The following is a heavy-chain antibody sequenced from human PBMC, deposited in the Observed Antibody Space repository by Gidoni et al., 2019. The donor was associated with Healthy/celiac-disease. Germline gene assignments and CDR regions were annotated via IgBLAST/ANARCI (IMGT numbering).Heavy chain of an antibody. J-gene: IGHJ3*02. Sequence: EVQLLESGGGLVQPGGSLILSCAASGFTFSSYAMSWVRQAPGKGLGWVSAISGSGGSTYYADSVKGRFTISRDNSKNTLYLQMNSLRAEDTAVYYCASGDYYDSSGYSQDAFDIWGQGTMVTVSS. CDR1: GFTFSSYA. CDR3: ASGDYYDSSGYSQDAFDI. D-gene: IGHD3-22*01. V-gene: IGHV3-23*01. CDR2: ISGSGGST.